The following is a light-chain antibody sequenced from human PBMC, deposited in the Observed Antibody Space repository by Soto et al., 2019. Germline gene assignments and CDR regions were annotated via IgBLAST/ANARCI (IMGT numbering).Light chain of an antibody. Sequence: EIVLTQSPGTLSLSPGERATLSCRASQSVSSSYLAWYQQKPGQAPRLLIYGASSRATGIPDRFSGSGSGTDFTLTISRLEPEDFAEYYCQQYGSSPPSWTFGQGTKVEFK. CDR2: GAS. CDR3: QQYGSSPPSWT. V-gene: IGKV3-20*01. CDR1: QSVSSSY. J-gene: IGKJ1*01.